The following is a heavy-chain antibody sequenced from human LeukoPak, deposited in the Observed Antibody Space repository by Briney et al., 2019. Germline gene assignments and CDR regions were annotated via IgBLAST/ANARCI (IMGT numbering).Heavy chain of an antibody. Sequence: GASVTVSCTASGYTFTGYYMHWVRQAPGQGLEWMGWINPNSGGTNYAQKFQGRVTMTRDTSISTAYMELSRLRSDDTAVYYCARAAYRIVVVPAALDYWGQGTLVTVSS. V-gene: IGHV1-2*02. CDR2: INPNSGGT. CDR3: ARAAYRIVVVPAALDY. J-gene: IGHJ4*02. D-gene: IGHD2-2*01. CDR1: GYTFTGYY.